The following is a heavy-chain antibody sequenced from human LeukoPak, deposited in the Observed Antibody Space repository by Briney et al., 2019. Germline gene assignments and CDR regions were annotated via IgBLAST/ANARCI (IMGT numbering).Heavy chain of an antibody. CDR1: GFTFSNYG. CDR2: IRYDGTEK. J-gene: IGHJ4*02. Sequence: PGGSLRLSCAASGFTFSNYGMHWVRQAPGKGLEWVAFIRYDGTEKYYADSVKGRFTISRDNPKDTLYLQMNSLRTEDTALYYCVKDQAQDWSQGTLVTVSS. V-gene: IGHV3-30*02. CDR3: VKDQAQD.